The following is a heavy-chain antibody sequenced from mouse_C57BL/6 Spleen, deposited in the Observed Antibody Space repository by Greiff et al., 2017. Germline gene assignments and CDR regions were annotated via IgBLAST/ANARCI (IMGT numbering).Heavy chain of an antibody. D-gene: IGHD1-1*01. V-gene: IGHV1-61*01. Sequence: QVQLQQPGAELVRPGSSVKLSCKASGYTFTSYWMDWVKQRPGQGLEWIGNIYPSDSETHYNQKFKDKATLTVDKSSSTAYMQLSSLTSEDSAVYYCARRVIYYYGSWAYWGQGTLVTVSA. CDR3: ARRVIYYYGSWAY. CDR1: GYTFTSYW. CDR2: IYPSDSET. J-gene: IGHJ3*01.